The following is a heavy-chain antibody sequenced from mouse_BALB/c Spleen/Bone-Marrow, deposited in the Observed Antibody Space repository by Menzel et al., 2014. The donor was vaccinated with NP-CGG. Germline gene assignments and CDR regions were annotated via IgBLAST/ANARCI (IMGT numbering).Heavy chain of an antibody. Sequence: QVQLQQSGPGLVQPAQSLSITCTVSGFSLTSYGVHWVRQSPGKGLEWLGVIWSGGSTDYNAAFISRLSISKDNSKSQVFFKMNSLQANDAAIYDWATDGYYVRFAYWGQGTLVTVSA. CDR2: IWSGGST. D-gene: IGHD2-3*01. CDR3: ATDGYYVRFAY. CDR1: GFSLTSYG. J-gene: IGHJ3*01. V-gene: IGHV2-2*02.